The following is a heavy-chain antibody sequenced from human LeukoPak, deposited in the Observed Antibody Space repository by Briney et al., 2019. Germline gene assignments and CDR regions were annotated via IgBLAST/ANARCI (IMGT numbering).Heavy chain of an antibody. V-gene: IGHV4-59*12. CDR1: GGSISSYY. Sequence: PSETLSLTCTVSGGSISSYYWSWIRQPPGKGLEWIGYIHYSGSTSYNPSLKSRVTISVDTSENQFSLRLSSVTAADTSVYYCARGPSMTVAGRNWFDPWGQGTLVTVSS. CDR2: IHYSGST. J-gene: IGHJ5*02. D-gene: IGHD6-19*01. CDR3: ARGPSMTVAGRNWFDP.